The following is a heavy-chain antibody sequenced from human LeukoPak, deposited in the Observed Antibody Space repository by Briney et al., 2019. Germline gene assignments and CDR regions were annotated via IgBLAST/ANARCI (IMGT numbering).Heavy chain of an antibody. CDR2: ISGTGGST. CDR3: AKVVAGNIDYYFDY. Sequence: GGSLRLSCAASGFTFSNYAMSWVRQAPGKGLEWVAGISGTGGSTHYADSVKGRFTISRDNSKNTVYLQMRNLGVEHTAVYYCAKVVAGNIDYYFDYWGQGILVAVSS. D-gene: IGHD2/OR15-2a*01. J-gene: IGHJ4*02. V-gene: IGHV3-23*01. CDR1: GFTFSNYA.